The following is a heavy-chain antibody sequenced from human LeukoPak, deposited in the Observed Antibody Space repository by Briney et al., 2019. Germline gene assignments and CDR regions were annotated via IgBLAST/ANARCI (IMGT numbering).Heavy chain of an antibody. D-gene: IGHD3-9*01. J-gene: IGHJ4*02. CDR3: ARDHYDILTGYYYYFDY. V-gene: IGHV4-38-2*02. CDR2: IYHSGST. Sequence: PSETLSLTCTVSGYSISSGYYWGWIRQPPGKGLEWIGSIYHSGSTYYNPSLKSRVTISVDTSKNQFSLKLSSVTAADTAVYYCARDHYDILTGYYYYFDYWGQGTLVTVSS. CDR1: GYSISSGYY.